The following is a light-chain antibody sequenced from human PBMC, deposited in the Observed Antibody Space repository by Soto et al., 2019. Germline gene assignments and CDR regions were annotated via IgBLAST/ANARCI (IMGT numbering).Light chain of an antibody. CDR2: GAS. V-gene: IGKV3-15*01. CDR3: QQYHNWPPIT. CDR1: QTVRNN. J-gene: IGKJ5*01. Sequence: EFVLTQSPGTLSLSPGERATLSCRASQTVRNNYLAWYQQKPGQAPRLLIYGASRRATGVPARFSGSGSGTEFTLTISSLQSEDFAVYFCQQYHNWPPITFGQGTRLEIK.